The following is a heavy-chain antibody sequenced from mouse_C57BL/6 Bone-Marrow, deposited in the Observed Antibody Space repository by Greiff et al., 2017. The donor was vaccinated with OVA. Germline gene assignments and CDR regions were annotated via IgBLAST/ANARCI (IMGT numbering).Heavy chain of an antibody. CDR3: ARKGLVYWYFDV. CDR2: INPSNGGT. Sequence: QVQLQQPGTELVKPGASVKLSCKASGYTFTSYWMHWVKQRPGQGLEWIGNINPSNGGTNYNEKFKSKATLTVDKSSSTAYMQLSSLTSEDSAVYDCARKGLVYWYFDVWGTGTTVTVSS. CDR1: GYTFTSYW. J-gene: IGHJ1*03. D-gene: IGHD3-3*01. V-gene: IGHV1-53*01.